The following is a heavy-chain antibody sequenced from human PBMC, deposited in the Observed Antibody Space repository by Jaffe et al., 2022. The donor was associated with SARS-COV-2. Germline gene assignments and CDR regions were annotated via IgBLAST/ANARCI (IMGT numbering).Heavy chain of an antibody. CDR3: ARGGYGDNVLDD. J-gene: IGHJ4*02. Sequence: QVQLVESGGGVVQPGRSLRLSCAASGFTFSTYGMHWVRQTPGKGLEWVTIISYDGSSKYYADSVKGRFTISRDNSKNTLYLQMNSLRVEDTAMYYCARGGYGDNVLDDWGQGTLVTVSS. D-gene: IGHD4-17*01. V-gene: IGHV3-30-3*01. CDR2: ISYDGSSK. CDR1: GFTFSTYG.